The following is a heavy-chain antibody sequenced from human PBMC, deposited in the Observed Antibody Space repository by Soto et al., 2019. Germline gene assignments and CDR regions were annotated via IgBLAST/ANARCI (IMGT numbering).Heavy chain of an antibody. J-gene: IGHJ3*02. D-gene: IGHD2-21*01. CDR2: IRDRTNAYAT. CDR1: GFSISGSG. CDR3: TRVDAPGDCAFDI. Sequence: EVQLVDSGGGLVQPGGSLRLSCAAAGFSISGSGIHWVRQASGKGLEWVARIRDRTNAYATGYAASVQGRFTISSDDSENTAFLQMNSLNTEDTAVYYCTRVDAPGDCAFDIWGQGTMVTVSS. V-gene: IGHV3-73*01.